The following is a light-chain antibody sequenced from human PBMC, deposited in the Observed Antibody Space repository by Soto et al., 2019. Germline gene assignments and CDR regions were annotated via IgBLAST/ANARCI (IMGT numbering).Light chain of an antibody. Sequence: QPVLTQSPSASASLGASVKLTCTLSSGHSNYAIAWHQQQPEKGPRFLMKLNSDGSHSKGDGIPDRFSGSSSGAERYLTISTLQSEDEADYYCQTWVTGINIFGGGTKVTVL. CDR1: SGHSNYA. V-gene: IGLV4-69*01. CDR2: LNSDGSH. J-gene: IGLJ2*01. CDR3: QTWVTGINI.